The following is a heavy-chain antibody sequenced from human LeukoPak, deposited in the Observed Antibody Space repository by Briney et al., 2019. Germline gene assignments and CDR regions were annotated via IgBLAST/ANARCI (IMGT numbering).Heavy chain of an antibody. Sequence: PSQTLSLTCTVSGASISSGGYYWSWIRQPPGKGLERIGYIYHSGSTYYNPSLKSRVTISVDRSKNQFSLKLSSVTAADTAVYYCARSEYYYDSSGYGWFDPWGQGTLVTVSS. CDR3: ARSEYYYDSSGYGWFDP. CDR1: GASISSGGYY. CDR2: IYHSGST. V-gene: IGHV4-30-2*01. D-gene: IGHD3-22*01. J-gene: IGHJ5*02.